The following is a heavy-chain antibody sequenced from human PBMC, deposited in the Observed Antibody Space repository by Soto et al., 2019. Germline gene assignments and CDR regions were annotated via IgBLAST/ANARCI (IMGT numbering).Heavy chain of an antibody. CDR3: ARGRYCTSTSCHCAY. CDR1: GSTFSSYA. J-gene: IGHJ4*02. Sequence: SVKVSCKASGSTFSSYAISWVRKAPGQGLEWMGGIIPIFGTANYAQKFHGRVTTTAEKATSRAYVELSSPRSEGTAEYYCARGRYCTSTSCHCAYWGQVSLVTVSS. V-gene: IGHV1-69*06. CDR2: IIPIFGTA. D-gene: IGHD2-2*01.